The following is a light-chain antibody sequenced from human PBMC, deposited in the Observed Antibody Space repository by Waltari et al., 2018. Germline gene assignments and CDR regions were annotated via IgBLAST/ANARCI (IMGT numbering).Light chain of an antibody. J-gene: IGLJ2*01. Sequence: QSALTQPRSVSGSPGQSVTISCTGTSSDVGGYHYVSWYQQHPGQAPKPMIYDVSKRPTGVPDPFSGSKSGNTASLTISGLQAEDEADYYCCSYAGSYTYVVFGGGTKLTVL. CDR3: CSYAGSYTYVV. CDR2: DVS. V-gene: IGLV2-11*01. CDR1: SSDVGGYHY.